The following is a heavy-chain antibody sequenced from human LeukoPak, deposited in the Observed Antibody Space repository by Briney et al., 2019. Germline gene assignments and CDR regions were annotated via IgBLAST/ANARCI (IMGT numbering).Heavy chain of an antibody. CDR3: ARDNLPTVGTYYYGMDV. V-gene: IGHV1-3*01. J-gene: IGHJ6*02. CDR1: GYTFTNYV. Sequence: GASVNVSYKASGYTFTNYVVHWVRQAPGQRLEWMGWINAGNGNTKYSQEFQGRVTITRDTSANTAYMELSSLRSEDTAVYYCARDNLPTVGTYYYGMDVWGQGTTVTVSS. D-gene: IGHD4-23*01. CDR2: INAGNGNT.